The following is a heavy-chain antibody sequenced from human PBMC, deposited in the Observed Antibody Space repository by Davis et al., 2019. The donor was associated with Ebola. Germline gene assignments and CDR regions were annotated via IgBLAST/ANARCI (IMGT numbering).Heavy chain of an antibody. CDR3: AKDVRFLEWLLSDYYMDV. D-gene: IGHD3-3*01. J-gene: IGHJ6*03. V-gene: IGHV3-30*18. Sequence: GESLKTPCAASGFTFSSYGMHWVRQAPGKGLEWVAVISYDGINKYYADSVKGRFTISRDNSTKPLYLQMNSLRAEDTAVYYCAKDVRFLEWLLSDYYMDVWGKGTTVTVSS. CDR1: GFTFSSYG. CDR2: ISYDGINK.